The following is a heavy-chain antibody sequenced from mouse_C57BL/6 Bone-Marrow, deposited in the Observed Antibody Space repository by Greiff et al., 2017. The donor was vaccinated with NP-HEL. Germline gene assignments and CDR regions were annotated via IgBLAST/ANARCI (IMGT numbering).Heavy chain of an antibody. CDR1: GFNIKDDY. CDR3: TLPGFFAY. V-gene: IGHV14-4*01. CDR2: IDPENGDT. D-gene: IGHD5-5*01. J-gene: IGHJ3*01. Sequence: EVHLVESGAELVRPGASVKLSCTASGFNIKDDYMHWVKQRPEQGLEWIGWIDPENGDTEYASKFQGKATITADTSSNTAYLQLSSLTSEDTAVYYCTLPGFFAYWGQGTLVTVSA.